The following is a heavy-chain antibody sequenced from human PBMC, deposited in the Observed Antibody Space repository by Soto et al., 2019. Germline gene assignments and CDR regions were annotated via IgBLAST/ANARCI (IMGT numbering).Heavy chain of an antibody. CDR2: MYYSGNT. CDR1: GGSISSSSYF. D-gene: IGHD2-21*01. CDR3: ARRPRGSCGGSNCYLYYFDY. Sequence: SETLSLTCTVSGGSISSSSYFWAWIRQPPGKGLEWIGSMYYSGNTYYNPSLKSRVTISIDTSQNHFSLNLSSVTAADTAVYYCARRPRGSCGGSNCYLYYFDYWGQGALVTVSS. V-gene: IGHV4-39*02. J-gene: IGHJ4*02.